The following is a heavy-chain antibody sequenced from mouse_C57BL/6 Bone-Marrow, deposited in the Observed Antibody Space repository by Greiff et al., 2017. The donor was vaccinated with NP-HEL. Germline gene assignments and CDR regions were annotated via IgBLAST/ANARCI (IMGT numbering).Heavy chain of an antibody. CDR2: IYPRSGNT. D-gene: IGHD1-1*01. CDR3: ADYYGSSCYWYFDV. Sequence: VQGVESGAELARPGASVKLSCKASGYTFTSYCISWVKQRTGQGLEWIGEIYPRSGNTYYNEKFKGKATLTADKSSSTAYMELRSLTSEDSAVYVGADYYGSSCYWYFDVWGTGTTVTVSS. J-gene: IGHJ1*03. V-gene: IGHV1-81*01. CDR1: GYTFTSYC.